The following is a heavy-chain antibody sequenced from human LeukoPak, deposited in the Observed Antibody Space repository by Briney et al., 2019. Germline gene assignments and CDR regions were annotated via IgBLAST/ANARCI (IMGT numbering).Heavy chain of an antibody. D-gene: IGHD1-1*01. CDR2: INPDGNKK. CDR3: ARALTTLTYEGY. CDR1: GLTFSSSW. J-gene: IGHJ4*02. Sequence: GGSLRLSCAVSGLTFSSSWMDWVRQAPGKGLEWVASINPDGNKKYSADSVKGRFTISRDNAENSLYLQMNSLRVEDTAVYYCARALTTLTYEGYWGQGTLVTVSS. V-gene: IGHV3-7*01.